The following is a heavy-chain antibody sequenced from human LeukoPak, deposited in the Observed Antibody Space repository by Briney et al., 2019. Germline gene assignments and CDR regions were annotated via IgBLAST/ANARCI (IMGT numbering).Heavy chain of an antibody. CDR1: GFTFSSYA. CDR2: ISYDGSNK. CDR3: AKDQCSSTSCYLGAFDI. D-gene: IGHD2-2*01. J-gene: IGHJ3*02. Sequence: AGRSLRLSCAASGFTFSSYAMHWVRQAPGKGLEWVAVISYDGSNKYYADSVKGRFTISRDNSKNTLYLQMNSLRAEDTAVYYCAKDQCSSTSCYLGAFDIWGQGTMVTVSS. V-gene: IGHV3-30-3*01.